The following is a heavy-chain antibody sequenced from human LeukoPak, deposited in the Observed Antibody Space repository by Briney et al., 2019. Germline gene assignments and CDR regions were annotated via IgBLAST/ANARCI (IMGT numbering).Heavy chain of an antibody. Sequence: PGGSLRLSCAASGFTVSSSYMSWVRQAPGKGLEWISVIHSGGNTYYADSVKGRFTISRDNSKNTMYLQMNSLRAEDTAVYYCTRDLSSGGSCWGQGTLVIVSS. CDR1: GFTVSSSY. J-gene: IGHJ4*02. CDR3: TRDLSSGGSC. V-gene: IGHV3-53*01. D-gene: IGHD2-15*01. CDR2: IHSGGNT.